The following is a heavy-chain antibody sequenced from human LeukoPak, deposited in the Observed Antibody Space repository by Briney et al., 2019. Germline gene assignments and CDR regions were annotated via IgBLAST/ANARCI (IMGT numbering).Heavy chain of an antibody. V-gene: IGHV4-39*07. Sequence: SETLSLTCTVSGGSISSSGYYWGWIRQPPGKGLEWIGSIYYSGGTYYNPSLKSRVTISVDTSKNQFSLKLSSVTAADTAVYYCAREANYYDGSGTLYYFDYWGQGTLVTVSS. J-gene: IGHJ4*02. CDR1: GGSISSSGYY. D-gene: IGHD3-22*01. CDR3: AREANYYDGSGTLYYFDY. CDR2: IYYSGGT.